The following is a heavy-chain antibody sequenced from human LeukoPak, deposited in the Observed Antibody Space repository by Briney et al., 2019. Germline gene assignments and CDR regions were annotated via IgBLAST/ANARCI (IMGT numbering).Heavy chain of an antibody. CDR2: IYTSGGT. J-gene: IGHJ6*02. V-gene: IGHV4-4*07. CDR3: ARAPSYNSARLDV. D-gene: IGHD1-1*01. CDR1: GGPISGYY. Sequence: PSETLSLTCTVSGGPISGYYWTWVRQPAGKGLEWIGRIYTSGGTNYNPSLKSRVTMSVDTSENRFSLKLTSVTAADTAVYYCARAPSYNSARLDVWGQGTTVTVSS.